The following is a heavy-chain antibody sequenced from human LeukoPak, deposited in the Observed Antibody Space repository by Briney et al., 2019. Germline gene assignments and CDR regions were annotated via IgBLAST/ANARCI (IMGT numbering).Heavy chain of an antibody. D-gene: IGHD7-27*01. CDR3: ARDNAGDTDY. J-gene: IGHJ4*02. CDR2: INTNTGNP. Sequence: GASVKVSCKASGYPFISNAMNWVRQAPGQGLELMGWINTNTGNPTYAQGFTGRFVFSLDTSVSTAYLQISSLKTEDTAVYYCARDNAGDTDYWGQGTLVTVSS. V-gene: IGHV7-4-1*02. CDR1: GYPFISNA.